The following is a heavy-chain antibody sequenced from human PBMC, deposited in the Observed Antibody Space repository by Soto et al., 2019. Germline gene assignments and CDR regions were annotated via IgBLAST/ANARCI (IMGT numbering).Heavy chain of an antibody. D-gene: IGHD2-15*01. Sequence: SETLSLTCTVSGGSISSFCWSWVRQTPGKGLEWIGYISYSGSTNYNPSLNSRATISVDTSKKQFSLKLTSVTTADTAVYYCTRRQGSYLDQWGQGTLVTVSS. CDR2: ISYSGST. J-gene: IGHJ4*02. V-gene: IGHV4-59*01. CDR1: GGSISSFC. CDR3: TRRQGSYLDQ.